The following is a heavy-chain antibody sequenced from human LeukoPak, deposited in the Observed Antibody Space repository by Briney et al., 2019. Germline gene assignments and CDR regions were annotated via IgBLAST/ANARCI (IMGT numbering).Heavy chain of an antibody. V-gene: IGHV4-34*01. CDR1: GDSFSGFY. CDR2: ISYSGTP. CDR3: VRGNVKHYHSVADEYYYYMDV. D-gene: IGHD2/OR15-2a*01. J-gene: IGHJ6*03. Sequence: PSETLSLTCGVYGDSFSGFYWTWVRQAPGKGLEWIGEISYSGTPRYNPSLNSRITITLDTSKKQISVNLSPVTAADTAVYYCVRGNVKHYHSVADEYYYYMDVWGKGTAVIVTS.